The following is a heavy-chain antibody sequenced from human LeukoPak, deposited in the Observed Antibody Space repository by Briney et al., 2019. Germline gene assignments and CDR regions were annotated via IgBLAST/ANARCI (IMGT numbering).Heavy chain of an antibody. CDR3: SRWSGSQSEFEY. CDR2: IKADGIRI. V-gene: IGHV3-7*01. CDR1: GFTFSNYL. Sequence: GGSLRLSCTASGFTFSNYLMSWVRQPPGKGLEFVATIKADGIRIEYVDSVKGRFTTSRDNSKYSVYLQMISLTTEDTAVYYCSRWSGSQSEFEYWGQGTLVTVAS. J-gene: IGHJ4*02. D-gene: IGHD1-26*01.